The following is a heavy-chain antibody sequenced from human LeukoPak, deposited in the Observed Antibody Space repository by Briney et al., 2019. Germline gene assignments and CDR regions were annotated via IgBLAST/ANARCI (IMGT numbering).Heavy chain of an antibody. CDR2: ISSSSSYI. CDR3: AREWTSTVVFDY. CDR1: GFTFRSYS. V-gene: IGHV3-21*01. J-gene: IGHJ4*02. Sequence: PGGSLRLSCAASGFTFRSYSMNWVRQAPGKGLEWVSSISSSSSYIHYADSVKGRFTISRDNAKNSLYLQMNSLRAEDTAVYYCAREWTSTVVFDYWGQGTLVTVSS. D-gene: IGHD4-23*01.